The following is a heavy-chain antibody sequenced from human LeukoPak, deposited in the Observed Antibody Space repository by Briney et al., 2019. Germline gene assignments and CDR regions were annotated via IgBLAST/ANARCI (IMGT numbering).Heavy chain of an antibody. V-gene: IGHV4-59*08. CDR3: ARHSGSYYTPLGN. CDR2: IYYIGST. Sequence: SETLSLTRTVPGGSLSRSYSSWIRQPPRKGLEWIGYIYYIGSTNYNPSLKSRVTISVDTSKIQFSLKLSSVTAADTAVYYCARHSGSYYTPLGNWGQGTLVTVSS. CDR1: GGSLSRSY. D-gene: IGHD1-26*01. J-gene: IGHJ4*02.